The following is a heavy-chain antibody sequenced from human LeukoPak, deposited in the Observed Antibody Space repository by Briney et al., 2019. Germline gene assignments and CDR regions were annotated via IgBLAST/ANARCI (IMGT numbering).Heavy chain of an antibody. CDR3: AGTGTTHWFDP. D-gene: IGHD1-1*01. J-gene: IGHJ5*02. V-gene: IGHV4-34*01. Sequence: SETLSLTCAVYGGSFRGYYWSWIRQPPGKGLEWIGEINHSGSTNYNPSLKSRVTISVDTSKNQFSLKLSSVTAADTAVYYCAGTGTTHWFDPWGQGTLVTVSS. CDR1: GGSFRGYY. CDR2: INHSGST.